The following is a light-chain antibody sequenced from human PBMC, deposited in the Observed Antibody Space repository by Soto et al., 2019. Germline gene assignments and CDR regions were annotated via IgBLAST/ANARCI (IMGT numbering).Light chain of an antibody. CDR2: RSD. CDR3: ASWDDSLRGWV. Sequence: QSVLTQPPSASGTPGQRVTISCSGSSSNIGSTHVYWFQQLPGTAPKLLVYRSDLRPSGVPDRFSASKSGTSASLAISGLRSEDEANYYCASWDDSLRGWVFGGGTQLTVL. J-gene: IGLJ3*02. CDR1: SSNIGSTH. V-gene: IGLV1-47*01.